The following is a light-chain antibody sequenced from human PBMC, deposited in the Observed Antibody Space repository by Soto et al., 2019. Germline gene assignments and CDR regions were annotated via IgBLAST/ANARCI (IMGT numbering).Light chain of an antibody. CDR2: DAS. Sequence: EIVLTQSPATLSLSPGERATLSCRASQSVSSYLAWYQQKPGQAPRLLIYDASNRATGIPARFSGSGSGTDFPLTISSLEPQDFAFYYCQQRSNWPPWTF. J-gene: IGKJ1*01. CDR1: QSVSSY. V-gene: IGKV3-11*01. CDR3: QQRSNWPPWT.